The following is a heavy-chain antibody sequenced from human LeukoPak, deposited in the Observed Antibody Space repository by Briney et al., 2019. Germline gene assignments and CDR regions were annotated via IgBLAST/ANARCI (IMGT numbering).Heavy chain of an antibody. CDR2: ISSSSGTI. CDR3: AKDDLYY. J-gene: IGHJ4*02. CDR1: GFTFSSYS. D-gene: IGHD2-8*01. V-gene: IGHV3-48*01. Sequence: GGSLRLSCAASGFTFSSYSMNWVRQAPGKGLEWVSYISSSSGTIYYADSVKGRFTISRDNSKNTLYLQMNSLRAEDTAVYYCAKDDLYYWGQGTLVTVSS.